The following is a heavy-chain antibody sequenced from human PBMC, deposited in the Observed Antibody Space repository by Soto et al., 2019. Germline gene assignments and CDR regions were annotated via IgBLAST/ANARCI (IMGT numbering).Heavy chain of an antibody. V-gene: IGHV4-39*01. CDR2: IYYSERTSSNSGST. J-gene: IGHJ5*02. CDR3: ARHTRNQFDP. Sequence: QLQLQESGPGLVKPSETLSLTCTVSGDSMTSSSYYWGWIRQPPGKGLEWNGSIYYSERTSSNSGSTYYSPPLKSRFTISVDASKSQFSPKLSSVTAADTAVYYCARHTRNQFDPWGQGTLVTVSS. CDR1: GDSMTSSSYY.